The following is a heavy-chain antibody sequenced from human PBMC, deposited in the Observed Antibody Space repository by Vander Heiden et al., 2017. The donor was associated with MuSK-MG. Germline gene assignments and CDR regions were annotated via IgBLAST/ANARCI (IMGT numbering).Heavy chain of an antibody. CDR1: GFTFSSYA. V-gene: IGHV3-23*01. Sequence: EVQLLESGGGLVQPGGSLRLSCAASGFTFSSYAMSWVRQAPGKGLEWVSAISGSGGSTYYADSVKGRFTISRDNSKNTLYLQMNSLRAEDTAVYYCAKDEPLVVPAALVAIPGRFDPWGQGTLVTVSS. D-gene: IGHD2-2*01. CDR3: AKDEPLVVPAALVAIPGRFDP. J-gene: IGHJ5*02. CDR2: ISGSGGST.